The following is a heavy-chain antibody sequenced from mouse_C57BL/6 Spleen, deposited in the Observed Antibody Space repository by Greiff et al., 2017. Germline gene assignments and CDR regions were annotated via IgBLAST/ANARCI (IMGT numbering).Heavy chain of an antibody. CDR3: HYYRGY. V-gene: IGHV14-4*01. CDR1: GFNIKDDY. D-gene: IGHD1-1*01. J-gene: IGHJ2*01. Sequence: EVQLQQSGAELVRPGASVKLSCTASGFNIKDDYMHWVKQRPEQGLEWIGWIDPENGDTEYASKFQGKAIITADTYSNTAYLQLSSLTSDDTAVYYCHYYRGYLGQGTTLTVSS. CDR2: IDPENGDT.